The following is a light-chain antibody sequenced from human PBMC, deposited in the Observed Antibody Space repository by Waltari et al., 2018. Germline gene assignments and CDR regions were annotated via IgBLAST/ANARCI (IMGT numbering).Light chain of an antibody. V-gene: IGKV1-5*01. CDR1: ETINTW. CDR2: DAS. J-gene: IGKJ2*01. Sequence: DIQMTQSPSTLSASVGDRATITCRASETINTWLAWYQQKPGKAPNLLIDDASRLQSGVPARFSGSGSGTEFTLTISSLQPGDFATYHCQQYNSYPYTFGQGTKLEI. CDR3: QQYNSYPYT.